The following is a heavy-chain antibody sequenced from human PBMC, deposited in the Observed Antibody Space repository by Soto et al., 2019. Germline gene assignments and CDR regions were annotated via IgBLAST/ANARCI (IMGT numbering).Heavy chain of an antibody. V-gene: IGHV3-30-3*01. J-gene: IGHJ4*02. Sequence: QVQLVESGGGVVQPGRSLRLSCAASGFTYSSYAMHWVRQAPGKGLEWVAVISYDGSNKYYADSVKGRFTISRDNSNNTLYLQMNSLRPEDTAVYNCARSMQLWLHWDYRGQGTLVTVSS. D-gene: IGHD5-18*01. CDR3: ARSMQLWLHWDY. CDR2: ISYDGSNK. CDR1: GFTYSSYA.